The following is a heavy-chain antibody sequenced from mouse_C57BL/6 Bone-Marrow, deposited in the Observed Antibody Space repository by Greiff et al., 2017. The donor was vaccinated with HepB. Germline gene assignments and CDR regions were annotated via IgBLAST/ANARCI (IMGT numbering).Heavy chain of an antibody. V-gene: IGHV1-55*01. CDR2: IYPGSGST. Sequence: QVQLQQSGAELVKPGASVKMSCKASGYTFTSYWITWVKQRPGQGLEWIGDIYPGSGSTNYNEKFKSKATLTVDTSSSTAYMQLSSLTSEDSAVYYCAREATTVVAPRFDVWGTGTTVTVSS. CDR1: GYTFTSYW. D-gene: IGHD1-1*01. CDR3: AREATTVVAPRFDV. J-gene: IGHJ1*03.